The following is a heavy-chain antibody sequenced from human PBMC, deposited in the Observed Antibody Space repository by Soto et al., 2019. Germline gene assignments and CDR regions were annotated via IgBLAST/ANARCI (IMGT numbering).Heavy chain of an antibody. J-gene: IGHJ4*02. V-gene: IGHV4-34*01. CDR1: GGSFSGYY. D-gene: IGHD3-3*01. Sequence: LSLTCAVYGGSFSGYYWSWIRQPPGKGLEWIGEINHSGSTNYNPSLKSRVTISVDTSKNQFSLKLSSVTAADTAVYYCARSMRFFDYYFDYWGQGTLVTVSS. CDR2: INHSGST. CDR3: ARSMRFFDYYFDY.